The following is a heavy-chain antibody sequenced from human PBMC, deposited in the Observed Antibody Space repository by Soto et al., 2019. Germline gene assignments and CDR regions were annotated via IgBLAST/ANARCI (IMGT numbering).Heavy chain of an antibody. CDR1: GFTFSSYG. CDR3: ARDGMVRGGHDAFDI. CDR2: IWYDGSNK. V-gene: IGHV3-33*01. Sequence: GGSLRLSCAASGFTFSSYGMHWVRQAPGKGLEWVAVIWYDGSNKYYADSVKGRFTISRDNSKNTLYLQMNSLRAEDTAVYYCARDGMVRGGHDAFDIWGQGTMVTVSS. J-gene: IGHJ3*02. D-gene: IGHD3-10*01.